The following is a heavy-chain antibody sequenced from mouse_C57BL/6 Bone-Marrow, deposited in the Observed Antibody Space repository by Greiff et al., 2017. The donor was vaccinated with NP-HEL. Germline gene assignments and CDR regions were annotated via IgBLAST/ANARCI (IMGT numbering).Heavy chain of an antibody. J-gene: IGHJ2*01. V-gene: IGHV1-82*01. CDR2: IYPGDGDT. CDR1: GYALSSSW. CDR3: ARADYYADY. D-gene: IGHD1-1*01. Sequence: VQLQQSGPELVKPGASVKISCKASGYALSSSWMNWVKQRPGKGLEWIGRIYPGDGDTNYNGKFKGKATLTADKSSSTAYMQLSSLTSEDSAVYCCARADYYADYWGQGTTLTDSS.